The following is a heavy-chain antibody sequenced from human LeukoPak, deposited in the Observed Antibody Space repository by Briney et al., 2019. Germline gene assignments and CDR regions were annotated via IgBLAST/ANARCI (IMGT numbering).Heavy chain of an antibody. V-gene: IGHV4-30-4*01. CDR1: GGSISSGDYY. CDR3: ATGGIVDTRIFDY. D-gene: IGHD3-22*01. J-gene: IGHJ4*02. Sequence: SETQSLTCTVSGGSISSGDYYWRWIRRPRGKGLEWIGYIYYSGSTYYNPYLKIRVPISLDTYQNQFSLKLTYVTATDTHGYYCATGGIVDTRIFDYWGQGTLVTVSS. CDR2: IYYSGST.